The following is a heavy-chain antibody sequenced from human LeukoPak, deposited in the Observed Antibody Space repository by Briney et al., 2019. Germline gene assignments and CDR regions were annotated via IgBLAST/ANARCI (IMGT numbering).Heavy chain of an antibody. CDR3: ARGRRKYYYDSSGFPGDAFDI. D-gene: IGHD3-22*01. J-gene: IGHJ3*02. CDR2: ISSSSSTI. Sequence: PGGSLRLSCAASGFTFSSYSMNWVRQAPGKGLEWVSYISSSSSTIYYADSVKGRFTISRDNAKNSLYLQMNSLRAEDTAVYYCARGRRKYYYDSSGFPGDAFDIWGQGTMVTVSS. CDR1: GFTFSSYS. V-gene: IGHV3-48*04.